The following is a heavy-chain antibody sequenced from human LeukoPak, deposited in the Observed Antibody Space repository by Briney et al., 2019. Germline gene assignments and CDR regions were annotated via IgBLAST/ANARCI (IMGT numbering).Heavy chain of an antibody. CDR3: AQSLGSSSWFGNWFVP. Sequence: SDTLSLTCTVSGGSISSSSHSWGWIRQPPGKGLEWIGSIYYSGNTYHNPSLKSRVTISVDTPKDQFSLRLSSVTAADAAIYYCAQSLGSSSWFGNWFVPWGQGILVTVSS. D-gene: IGHD6-13*01. J-gene: IGHJ5*02. CDR1: GGSISSSSHS. V-gene: IGHV4-39*01. CDR2: IYYSGNT.